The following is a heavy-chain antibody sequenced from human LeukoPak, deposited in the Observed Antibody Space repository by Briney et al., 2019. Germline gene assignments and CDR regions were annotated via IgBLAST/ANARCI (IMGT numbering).Heavy chain of an antibody. CDR2: IKPDGTDK. J-gene: IGHJ4*02. V-gene: IGHV3-7*04. D-gene: IGHD3-22*01. CDR3: ARDRPSGLYLQYYFNY. CDR1: GFTFSNYW. Sequence: PGGSLRLSCAASGFTFSNYWMSWVRQAPGKGLEWVANIKPDGTDKYYVDSVKGRFTISRDNAKSSLYLQVNSLRAEDTAVYYCARDRPSGLYLQYYFNYWGQGALVTVSS.